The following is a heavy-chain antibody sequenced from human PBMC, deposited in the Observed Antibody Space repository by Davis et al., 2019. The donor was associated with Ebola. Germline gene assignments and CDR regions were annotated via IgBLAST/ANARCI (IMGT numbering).Heavy chain of an antibody. J-gene: IGHJ6*04. Sequence: GESLKISCAASGFTFSSYGMHWVRQAPGKGLEWVTFISYDGNYKYYADSVKGRFTISRDNSKNTLYLQMNSLRAEDTAVYYCAQMAIYYGMDVWGKGTTVTVSS. V-gene: IGHV3-30*02. CDR3: AQMAIYYGMDV. CDR1: GFTFSSYG. D-gene: IGHD5-24*01. CDR2: ISYDGNYK.